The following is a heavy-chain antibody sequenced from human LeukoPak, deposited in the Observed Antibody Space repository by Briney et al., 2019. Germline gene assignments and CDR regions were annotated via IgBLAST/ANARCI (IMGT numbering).Heavy chain of an antibody. CDR2: ISSSSSYI. J-gene: IGHJ3*02. CDR3: AREGYCSSTSCYPEPDAFDI. CDR1: GFTFSSYS. Sequence: GGSLRLSCAASGFTFSSYSMNWVRQAPGKGLEWVSSISSSSSYIYYADSVKGRFTISRDNAKKSLYLQMNSLRAEDTAVYYCAREGYCSSTSCYPEPDAFDIWGQGTMVTVSS. V-gene: IGHV3-21*01. D-gene: IGHD2-2*01.